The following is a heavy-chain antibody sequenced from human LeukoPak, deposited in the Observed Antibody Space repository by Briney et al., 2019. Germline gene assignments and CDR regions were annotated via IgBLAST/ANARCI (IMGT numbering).Heavy chain of an antibody. Sequence: SETLSLTCSVSGGSMSSENEYWGWIRQTPGKGLEWIGYIYYSGSTNYNPSLKSRVTISVDTSKNQFSLKLSSVTAADTAVYYCARGTPGWRYSNWFVPWGQGTLVTVSS. CDR1: GGSMSSENEY. D-gene: IGHD3-9*01. CDR2: IYYSGST. V-gene: IGHV4-61*01. J-gene: IGHJ5*02. CDR3: ARGTPGWRYSNWFVP.